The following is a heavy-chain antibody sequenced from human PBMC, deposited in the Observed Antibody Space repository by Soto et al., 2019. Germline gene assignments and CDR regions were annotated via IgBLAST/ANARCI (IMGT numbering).Heavy chain of an antibody. CDR3: ARDNVERVLLWFGEFDY. V-gene: IGHV3-30-3*01. CDR1: GFTFSSYA. J-gene: IGHJ4*02. Sequence: PLRLSCAASGFTFSSYAMHWVRQAPGKGLEWVAVISYDGSNKYYADSVKGRFTISRDNSKNTLYLQMNSLRAEDTAVYYCARDNVERVLLWFGEFDYWGQGTLVTVSS. CDR2: ISYDGSNK. D-gene: IGHD3-10*01.